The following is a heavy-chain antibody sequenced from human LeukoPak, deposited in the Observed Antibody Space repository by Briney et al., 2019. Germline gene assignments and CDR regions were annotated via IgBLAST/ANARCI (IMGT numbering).Heavy chain of an antibody. CDR1: GFTLSDYY. V-gene: IGHV3-23*01. J-gene: IGHJ5*02. CDR3: AKLVLPAAIISPYNWFDP. D-gene: IGHD2-2*01. CDR2: ISGSSDST. Sequence: GGSLRLSCAASGFTLSDYYMTWIRQAPGKGLEWVSSISGSSDSTYYADSVKGRFTISRDNSKNTLFLQMDSLRAEDTAVYYCAKLVLPAAIISPYNWFDPWGQGTLVIVSS.